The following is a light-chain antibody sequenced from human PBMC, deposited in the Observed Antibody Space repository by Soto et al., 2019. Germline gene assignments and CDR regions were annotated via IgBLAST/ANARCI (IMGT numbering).Light chain of an antibody. J-gene: IGKJ3*01. CDR2: GAS. Sequence: EIVMSQSPATLSVSPGERATLSCRASQSVSSNLAWYQQKPGQAPRLLIYGASTRATGIPARFSGSGSGTEFTVTISSLQSEDFAVYYCQQYNNWPQITFGPGTKVDIK. CDR1: QSVSSN. V-gene: IGKV3-15*01. CDR3: QQYNNWPQIT.